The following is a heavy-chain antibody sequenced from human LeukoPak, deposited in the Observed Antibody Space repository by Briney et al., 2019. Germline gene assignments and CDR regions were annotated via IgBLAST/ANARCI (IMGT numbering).Heavy chain of an antibody. CDR2: IRPDGSVI. Sequence: GGSLRLSCAASGFTFSNYWMTWVRRAPGKGLEWVANIRPDGSVIHYVDSVKGRFTISRDSAKNSLYLQMNSLRAEDTAVYYCAKGRGWEASYYYYYMDVWGKGTTVTISS. CDR1: GFTFSNYW. D-gene: IGHD1-26*01. CDR3: AKGRGWEASYYYYYMDV. V-gene: IGHV3-7*01. J-gene: IGHJ6*03.